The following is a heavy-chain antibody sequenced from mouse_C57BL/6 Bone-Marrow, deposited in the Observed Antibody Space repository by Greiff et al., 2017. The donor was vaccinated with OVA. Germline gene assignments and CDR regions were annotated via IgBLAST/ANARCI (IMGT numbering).Heavy chain of an antibody. D-gene: IGHD1-1*01. CDR3: ARSRDYYGSGDFAY. Sequence: VKLQESGPELVKPGASVKISCKASGYSFTSYYIHWVKQRPGQGLEWIGWIYPGSGNTKYNEKFKGKATLTADTSSSTAYMQLSSLTSEDSAVYYCARSRDYYGSGDFAYWGQGTLVTVSA. CDR1: GYSFTSYY. V-gene: IGHV1-66*01. CDR2: IYPGSGNT. J-gene: IGHJ3*01.